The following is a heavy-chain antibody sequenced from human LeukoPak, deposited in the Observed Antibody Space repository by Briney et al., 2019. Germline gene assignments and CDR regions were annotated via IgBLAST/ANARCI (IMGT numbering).Heavy chain of an antibody. CDR1: GFTFSAYA. J-gene: IGHJ4*02. Sequence: GGSLRLSCAASGFTFSAYAMSWVRQAPGKGLEWVSDISGNGGSTYYADSVKGGFTISRDNSKNTLYLQMNSLRAEDTAVYYCAKDHDFWSGYSDYWGQGTLVTVSS. CDR2: ISGNGGST. V-gene: IGHV3-23*01. CDR3: AKDHDFWSGYSDY. D-gene: IGHD3-3*01.